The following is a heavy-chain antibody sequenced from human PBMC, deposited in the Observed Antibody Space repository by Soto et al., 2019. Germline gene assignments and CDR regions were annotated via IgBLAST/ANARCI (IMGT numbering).Heavy chain of an antibody. CDR2: ISWNSGSI. Sequence: EVQLVESGGGLVQPGRSLRLSCAASGFTFDDYAMHWVRQALGKGLGWVSGISWNSGSIGYADSVKGRFTISRDNAKNSLYLQMNSLRAEDTALYYCAKDRTVGKLVDGMDVWGQGTTVTVSS. CDR3: AKDRTVGKLVDGMDV. D-gene: IGHD6-6*01. CDR1: GFTFDDYA. V-gene: IGHV3-9*01. J-gene: IGHJ6*02.